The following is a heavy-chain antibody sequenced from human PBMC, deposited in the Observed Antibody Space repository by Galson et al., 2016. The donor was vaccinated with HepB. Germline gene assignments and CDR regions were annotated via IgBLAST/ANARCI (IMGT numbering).Heavy chain of an antibody. CDR3: ARDPGWQYRYSGGYLGWFDP. CDR2: TYYRSKWYY. V-gene: IGHV6-1*01. D-gene: IGHD1-26*01. CDR1: GDSVSSNSAA. Sequence: CAISGDSVSSNSAAWNWLRQSPSRGLEWLGRTYYRSKWYYDYAVSVQSRITISADTSKNQFSLHLDSVTPEDTAVYYCARDPGWQYRYSGGYLGWFDPWGQGTLFTGSS. J-gene: IGHJ5*02.